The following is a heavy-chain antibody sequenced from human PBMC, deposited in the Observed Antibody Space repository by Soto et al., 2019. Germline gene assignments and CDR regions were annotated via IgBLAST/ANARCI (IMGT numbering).Heavy chain of an antibody. D-gene: IGHD6-19*01. Sequence: GESLKISCKVSGDSFTGFWIGWVRQMPGKGLEWLGSIYPRDSDTRYSPSFQGQVTISADKSLSTAYLQWNSPQASDTAIYYCARQHPLDSRVWYTWGQGTVVTV. CDR1: GDSFTGFW. V-gene: IGHV5-51*01. CDR2: IYPRDSDT. CDR3: ARQHPLDSRVWYT. J-gene: IGHJ4*02.